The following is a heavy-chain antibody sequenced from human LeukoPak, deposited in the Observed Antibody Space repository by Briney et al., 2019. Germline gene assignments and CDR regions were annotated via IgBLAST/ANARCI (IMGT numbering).Heavy chain of an antibody. CDR3: AKVVVAATTYFDY. J-gene: IGHJ4*02. D-gene: IGHD2-15*01. CDR2: ISGSGGST. CDR1: GFTFSSYA. Sequence: PGGSLGLSCAASGFTFSSYAMSWVRQAPGKGLEWVSAISGSGGSTYYADSVKGRFTISRDNSKNTLYLQMNSLRAEDTAVYYCAKVVVAATTYFDYWGQGTLVTVSS. V-gene: IGHV3-23*01.